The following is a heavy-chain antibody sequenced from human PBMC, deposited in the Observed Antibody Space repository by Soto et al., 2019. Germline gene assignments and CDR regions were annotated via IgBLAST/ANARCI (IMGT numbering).Heavy chain of an antibody. CDR1: GYTFTSYG. CDR3: VRRHVSATGIDWFDP. V-gene: IGHV1-3*01. Sequence: ASVKVFCKASGYTFTSYGIHWVRQAPGQRLEWMGWINAANGDTKYSPKFQGRVTITRDTSASTAYMELSSLRSEDTAVYYCVRRHVSATGIDWFDPWGQGTLVTVSS. J-gene: IGHJ5*02. CDR2: INAANGDT. D-gene: IGHD6-13*01.